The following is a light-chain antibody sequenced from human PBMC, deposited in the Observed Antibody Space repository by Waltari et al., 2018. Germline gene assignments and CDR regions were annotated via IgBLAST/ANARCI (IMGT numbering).Light chain of an antibody. Sequence: DIVMTQSPLSLPVTPGEPASISCRSSQSLLHSNGYNYLDWYLQKPGQSPQLLIYLGFNRASGVPDRFRGSGSGTDFTLKISRVEAEDVGVYYCMQALQTPPYTFGQGTKLEIK. CDR2: LGF. CDR3: MQALQTPPYT. CDR1: QSLLHSNGYNY. J-gene: IGKJ2*01. V-gene: IGKV2-28*01.